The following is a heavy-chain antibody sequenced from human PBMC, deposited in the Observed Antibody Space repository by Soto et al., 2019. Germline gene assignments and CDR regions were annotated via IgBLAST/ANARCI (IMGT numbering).Heavy chain of an antibody. V-gene: IGHV4-34*01. CDR2: INHSGST. J-gene: IGHJ4*02. D-gene: IGHD2-2*01. Sequence: SETLSLTCAVYGGSFSGYYWSWIRQPPGKGLEWIGEINHSGSTNYNPSLKSRVTISVDTSKNQFSLKLSSVTAADTAVYYCARGTPAAPFDYWGQGCLVTVSS. CDR1: GGSFSGYY. CDR3: ARGTPAAPFDY.